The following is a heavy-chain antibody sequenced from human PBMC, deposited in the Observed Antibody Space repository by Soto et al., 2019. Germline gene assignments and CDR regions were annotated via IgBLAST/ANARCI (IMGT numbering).Heavy chain of an antibody. D-gene: IGHD2-15*01. J-gene: IGHJ4*02. V-gene: IGHV4-39*01. CDR2: IYYSGSP. Sequence: SETLSLTCTVSCGSISSNSYYWGWIRQPPGKGLEWIASIYYSGSPYYNPSLKSRVTVSVDTSKNQFSLKLISVTAADTALYYCASGGYCSGGSCLGPIFDYWGLGTLVTVSS. CDR1: CGSISSNSYY. CDR3: ASGGYCSGGSCLGPIFDY.